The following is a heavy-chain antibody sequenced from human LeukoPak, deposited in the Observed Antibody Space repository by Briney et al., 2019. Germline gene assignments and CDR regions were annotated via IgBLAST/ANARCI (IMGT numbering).Heavy chain of an antibody. V-gene: IGHV1-69*13. CDR1: GGTFSSYA. CDR2: IIPIFGTA. D-gene: IGHD6-19*01. CDR3: AIQAVAGWGGYYYYYGMDV. J-gene: IGHJ6*02. Sequence: SVKVSCKASGGTFSSYAISWVRQAPGQGLEWMGGIIPIFGTANYAQKFQGRVTITADESTSTAHIELSSLRSEDTAVYYCAIQAVAGWGGYYYYYGMDVWGQGTTVTVSS.